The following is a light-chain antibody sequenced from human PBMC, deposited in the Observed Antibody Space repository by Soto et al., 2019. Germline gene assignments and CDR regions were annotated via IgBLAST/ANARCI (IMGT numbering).Light chain of an antibody. CDR2: DTS. CDR1: QTISSY. J-gene: IGKJ1*01. Sequence: EIVLTQSPATLSLSPGERATLSCRASQTISSYLAWYQHKPGQAPRLLIYDTSNRATGIPARFSGSGSGTDFTLTISGLEPEDFAVYYCQHRFSWPPAFGQGTKVDIK. CDR3: QHRFSWPPA. V-gene: IGKV3-11*01.